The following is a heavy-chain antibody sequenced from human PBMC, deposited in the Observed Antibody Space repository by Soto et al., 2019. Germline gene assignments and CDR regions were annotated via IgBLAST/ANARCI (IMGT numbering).Heavy chain of an antibody. CDR3: ARNFQLAYCSGGSCYDAFDI. CDR2: IYHSGST. Sequence: QVQLQESGPGLVKPSGTLSLTCAVSSGSISSSNWWSWVRQPPGKGLEWIGEIYHSGSTNYNPSLKSRVTRSVDKSKNQFSLKLSSVTAADTAVYYCARNFQLAYCSGGSCYDAFDIWGQGTMVTVSS. V-gene: IGHV4-4*02. CDR1: SGSISSSNW. D-gene: IGHD2-15*01. J-gene: IGHJ3*02.